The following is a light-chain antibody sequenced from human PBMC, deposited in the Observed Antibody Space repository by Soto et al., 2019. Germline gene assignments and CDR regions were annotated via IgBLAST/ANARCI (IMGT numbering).Light chain of an antibody. J-gene: IGLJ3*02. CDR3: CSYAGTSTFGV. Sequence: QSALTQPASVSGSPGQSITISCTGTSSDIGGYNYVSWYHQHPGKAPKLMIYEVSERPSGVSDRFSGSKSGNTASLTISGLQAEDEADYYCCSYAGTSTFGVFGGGTKLTVL. CDR1: SSDIGGYNY. CDR2: EVS. V-gene: IGLV2-23*02.